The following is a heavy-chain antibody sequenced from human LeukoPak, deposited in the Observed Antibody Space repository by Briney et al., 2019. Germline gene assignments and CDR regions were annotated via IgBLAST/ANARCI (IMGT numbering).Heavy chain of an antibody. CDR3: ATALLRLGELSLNY. D-gene: IGHD3-16*02. CDR1: GYTFTSYD. J-gene: IGHJ4*02. Sequence: ASMKVSCKASGYTFTSYDINWVRQATGQGLEWMGWMNPNSGNTGYAQKFQGRVTMTEDTSTDTAYMELSSLRSEDTAVYYCATALLRLGELSLNYWGQGTLVTVSS. V-gene: IGHV1-8*01. CDR2: MNPNSGNT.